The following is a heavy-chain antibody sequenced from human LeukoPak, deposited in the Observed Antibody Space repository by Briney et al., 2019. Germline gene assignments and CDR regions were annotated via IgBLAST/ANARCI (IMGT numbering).Heavy chain of an antibody. D-gene: IGHD3-10*01. J-gene: IGHJ4*02. Sequence: PGGSLRPSCAASGFTFSNYAMSWVRQAPGKGLEWVSAISGSGGSTYYADSVKGRFTISRDNSKNTLSLQMNSLRVEDTAVYHCALGRGLIPFFDYWGQGTLVTVSS. CDR3: ALGRGLIPFFDY. CDR2: ISGSGGST. CDR1: GFTFSNYA. V-gene: IGHV3-23*01.